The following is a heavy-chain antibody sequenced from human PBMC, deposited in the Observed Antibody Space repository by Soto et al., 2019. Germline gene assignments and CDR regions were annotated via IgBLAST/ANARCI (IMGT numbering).Heavy chain of an antibody. J-gene: IGHJ3*02. V-gene: IGHV4-39*01. CDR2: VRYSGST. CDR3: ARHDDSGSFINGFDI. D-gene: IGHD1-26*01. Sequence: SETLSLTCTVSGGSISSSGYFWGWIRQSPEKGLEWIGTVRYSGSTYYHPSLKSRVTISLDTSTNQFSLKLSSVTAADTAVYYCARHDDSGSFINGFDIWGQGTMVTVSS. CDR1: GGSISSSGYF.